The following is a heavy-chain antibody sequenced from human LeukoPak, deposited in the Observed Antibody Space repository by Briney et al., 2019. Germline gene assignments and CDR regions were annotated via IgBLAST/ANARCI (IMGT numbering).Heavy chain of an antibody. D-gene: IGHD2-2*01. Sequence: GGSLRLSCAASGFTVISNYMSWVRQAPGKGLEWVSLIYSDGSTYYADSVKGRFTISRDTSKNTLYLQMNNLRAEDTAVYYCARGYCSSIGCATGWKFDYWGQGTLVTVSS. CDR1: GFTVISNY. CDR2: IYSDGST. V-gene: IGHV3-66*01. CDR3: ARGYCSSIGCATGWKFDY. J-gene: IGHJ4*02.